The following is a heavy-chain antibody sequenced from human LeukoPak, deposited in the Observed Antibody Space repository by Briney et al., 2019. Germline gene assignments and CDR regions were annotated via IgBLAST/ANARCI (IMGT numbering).Heavy chain of an antibody. J-gene: IGHJ4*02. Sequence: GGSLRLSCAASGFTFSSYAMHWVRQAPGKGLEWVSVISYDGSNKYYADSVKGRFTISRDNSKNTLYLQMNSLRAEDTAVYYCAKSGLNRFDYWGQGTLVTVSS. V-gene: IGHV3-30*04. CDR1: GFTFSSYA. CDR3: AKSGLNRFDY. CDR2: ISYDGSNK. D-gene: IGHD2-15*01.